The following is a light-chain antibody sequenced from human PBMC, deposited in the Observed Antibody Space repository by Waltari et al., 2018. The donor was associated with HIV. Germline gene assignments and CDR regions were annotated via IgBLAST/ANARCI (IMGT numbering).Light chain of an antibody. V-gene: IGLV2-14*01. Sequence: QSALTQPASVSGSPGQSITISCTGTSSDVGGYKYVSWYQQHPGKAPKLMIYDVSNRPFGVSTRFSCSKSGNTASLTISGLRAEDEADYFCSSYTSSRTPYYVLGTGTEVTVL. CDR3: SSYTSSRTPYYV. J-gene: IGLJ1*01. CDR1: SSDVGGYKY. CDR2: DVS.